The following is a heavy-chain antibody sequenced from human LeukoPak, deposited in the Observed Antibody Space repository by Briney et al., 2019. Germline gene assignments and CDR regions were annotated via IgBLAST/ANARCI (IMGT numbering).Heavy chain of an antibody. CDR3: AREGVLWFGELPY. J-gene: IGHJ4*02. CDR1: GGSISSGDYY. D-gene: IGHD3-10*01. V-gene: IGHV4-30-4*01. Sequence: PSQTHSLTCTVSGGSISSGDYYWSWLRQPPGKGLERIGYIYYSGSTYYNPSLKSRVTISVDTSKNQFSLKLSSVTAADTAVYYCAREGVLWFGELPYWGQGTLVTVSS. CDR2: IYYSGST.